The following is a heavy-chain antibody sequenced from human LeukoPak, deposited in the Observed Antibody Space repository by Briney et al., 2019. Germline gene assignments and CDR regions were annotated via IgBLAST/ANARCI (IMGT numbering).Heavy chain of an antibody. J-gene: IGHJ6*03. CDR2: IYYSGST. CDR3: ARAYGDYYYYYYYYMDV. CDR1: GGSISSYD. D-gene: IGHD4-17*01. Sequence: SETLSLTCTVSGGSISSYDWSWLRQPPGKGLEWIGYIYYSGSTNYNPSLKSRVTISVDTSTNQFSLKLSSVTAADTAVYYCARAYGDYYYYYYYYMDVWGKGTTVTVSS. V-gene: IGHV4-59*01.